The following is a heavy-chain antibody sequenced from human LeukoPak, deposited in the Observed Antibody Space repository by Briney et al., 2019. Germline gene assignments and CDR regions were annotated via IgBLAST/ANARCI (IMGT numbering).Heavy chain of an antibody. CDR2: ISSDSSYI. J-gene: IGHJ4*02. CDR3: VRGSYGAYDY. CDR1: GFTFSDYY. D-gene: IGHD4-17*01. Sequence: GGSLRLSCAASGFTFSDYYMTWIRQAPGKGLEWVSSISSDSSYIYYADAVHGRFTVSRDNAKYSLYLQMNSLRAEDTAVYYCVRGSYGAYDYWGQGSLVTVSS. V-gene: IGHV3-69-1*02.